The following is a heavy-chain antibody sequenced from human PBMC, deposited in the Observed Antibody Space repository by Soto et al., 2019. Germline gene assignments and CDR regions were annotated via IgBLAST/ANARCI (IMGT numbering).Heavy chain of an antibody. CDR1: GFTFSSYA. Sequence: EVQLLESGGGLVQPGGSLRLSCAASGFTFSSYAMSWVRQAPGKGLEWVSAISGSGGSTYYADSVKGRFTISRDNSKNTLYREMDSVRAEDTGVYYCGNIDAGCSGGSCYWGHWGRGTLVTVSS. CDR3: GNIDAGCSGGSCYWGH. CDR2: ISGSGGST. V-gene: IGHV3-23*01. D-gene: IGHD2-15*01. J-gene: IGHJ4*02.